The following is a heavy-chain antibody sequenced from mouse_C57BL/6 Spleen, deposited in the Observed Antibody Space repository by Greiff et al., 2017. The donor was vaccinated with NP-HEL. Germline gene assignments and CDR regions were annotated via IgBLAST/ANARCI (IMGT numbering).Heavy chain of an antibody. Sequence: VQLVESGAELARPGASVKMSCKASGYTFTSYTMHWVKQRPGQGLEWIGYINPSSGYTKYNQKFKDKATLTADKSSSTAYMQLSSLTSEDSAVYYCARDDAMDYWGQGTSVTVSS. CDR3: ARDDAMDY. V-gene: IGHV1-4*01. CDR1: GYTFTSYT. CDR2: INPSSGYT. J-gene: IGHJ4*01.